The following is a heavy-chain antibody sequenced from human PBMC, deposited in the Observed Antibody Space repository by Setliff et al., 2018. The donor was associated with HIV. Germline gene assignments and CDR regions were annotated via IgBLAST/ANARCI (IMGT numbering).Heavy chain of an antibody. CDR2: IYYRGST. CDR3: ARRWGIRGYSS. D-gene: IGHD5-18*01. Sequence: PSETLSLTCTVSGGSISSSSYYWGWIRQPPGKGLEWIGSIYYRGSTYYNPSLKSRVTISGDTSKNQFSLKLNSVTAADTAVYYCARRWGIRGYSSWGQGTLVTVSS. V-gene: IGHV4-39*01. J-gene: IGHJ5*02. CDR1: GGSISSSSYY.